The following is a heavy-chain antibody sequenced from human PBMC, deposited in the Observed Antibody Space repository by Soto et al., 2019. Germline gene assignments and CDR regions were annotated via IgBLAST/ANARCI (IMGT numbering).Heavy chain of an antibody. D-gene: IGHD4-17*01. CDR2: MNPNSGNR. CDR1: GYTFTSYD. Sequence: ASVKVSCKASGYTFTSYDINWARHATEQGLEWMGWMNPNSGNRGYAQKFQGRVTMTRNTSISTAYMELSSLRSEDTAVYYCATNYGRVYFDLWGRGTLVTVSS. V-gene: IGHV1-8*01. CDR3: ATNYGRVYFDL. J-gene: IGHJ2*01.